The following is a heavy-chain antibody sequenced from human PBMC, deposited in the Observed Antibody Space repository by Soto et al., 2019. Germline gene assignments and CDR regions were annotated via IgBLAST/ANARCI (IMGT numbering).Heavy chain of an antibody. D-gene: IGHD3-3*01. Sequence: GESLRLSCAASGFTFSDYYMSWIRQAPGKGLEWVSYISSSSSYTNYADSVKGRFTISRDNAKNSLYLQMNSLRAEDTAVYYCARDVAYDFWSGPSDYWGQGTLVTVSS. CDR2: ISSSSSYT. J-gene: IGHJ4*02. CDR3: ARDVAYDFWSGPSDY. CDR1: GFTFSDYY. V-gene: IGHV3-11*06.